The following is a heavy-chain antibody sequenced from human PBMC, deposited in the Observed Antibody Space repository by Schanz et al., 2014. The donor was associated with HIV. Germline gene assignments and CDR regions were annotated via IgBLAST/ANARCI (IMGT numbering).Heavy chain of an antibody. V-gene: IGHV3-53*01. CDR2: IYSAGTT. CDR1: GFTVSNNH. D-gene: IGHD3-22*01. Sequence: QLVESGGGLIQPGGSLRLSCVFSGFTVSNNHLSWVRQAPGKGLEWVSIIYSAGTTYYTDSVKGRFTISRDNSKNTLYLQMTTLRIDDTAVYYCAKPEYDSRGNSQSHFDYWGQGTLVTVSS. CDR3: AKPEYDSRGNSQSHFDY. J-gene: IGHJ4*02.